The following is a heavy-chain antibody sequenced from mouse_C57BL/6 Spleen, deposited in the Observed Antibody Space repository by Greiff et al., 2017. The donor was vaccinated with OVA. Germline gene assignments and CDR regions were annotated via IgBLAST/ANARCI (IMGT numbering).Heavy chain of an antibody. Sequence: EVTLVESGGGLVQPGGSLSLSCAASGFTFTDYYMSWVRQPPGKALEWLGFIRNKANGYTTEYSASVKGRFTISRDNSQSILYLQMNALRAEDSATYYCARYPSTWYFDVWGTGTTVTVSS. CDR3: ARYPSTWYFDV. V-gene: IGHV7-3*01. J-gene: IGHJ1*03. CDR2: IRNKANGYTT. CDR1: GFTFTDYY.